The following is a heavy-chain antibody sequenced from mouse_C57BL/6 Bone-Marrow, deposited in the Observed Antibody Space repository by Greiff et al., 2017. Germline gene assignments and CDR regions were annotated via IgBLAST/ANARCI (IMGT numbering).Heavy chain of an antibody. J-gene: IGHJ4*01. CDR2: IRSKSNNYAT. Sequence: EVQLVESGGGLVQPKGSLKLSCAASGFSFNTYAMNWVRQAPGKGLEWVARIRSKSNNYATYYADSVKDRFTISRDDSESMLYLQMNNLKTEYTAMYYCVRHRGTSLYAMDYWGQGTSVTVSS. D-gene: IGHD6-2*01. CDR1: GFSFNTYA. CDR3: VRHRGTSLYAMDY. V-gene: IGHV10-1*01.